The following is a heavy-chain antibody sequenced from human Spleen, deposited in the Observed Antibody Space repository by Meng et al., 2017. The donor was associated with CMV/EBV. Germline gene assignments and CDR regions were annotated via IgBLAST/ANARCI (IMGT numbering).Heavy chain of an antibody. V-gene: IGHV4-59*01. D-gene: IGHD5-12*01. Sequence: SETLSLTCTVSGGSISSYYWSWIRQPPGKGLEWIGYIYYSGSTNYNPSLKSRVTTSVDTSKNKFSLKLSSVTAADTAVYYCARGIVATRRGVFYFDYWGQGTLVTVSS. CDR3: ARGIVATRRGVFYFDY. CDR1: GGSISSYY. J-gene: IGHJ4*02. CDR2: IYYSGST.